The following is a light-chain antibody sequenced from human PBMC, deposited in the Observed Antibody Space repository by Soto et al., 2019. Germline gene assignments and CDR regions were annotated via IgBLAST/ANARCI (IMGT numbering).Light chain of an antibody. CDR2: KDS. CDR3: QSADSSGTYV. J-gene: IGLJ1*01. Sequence: SYELTQPPSMSVSPGQTAQITCSGDALAKQYSYWYQQKPGQAPVLVIYKDSVRPSEIPERFSGSSTGATATLTISGVQAEDEADYYCQSADSSGTYVFGTGTKVTVL. CDR1: ALAKQY. V-gene: IGLV3-25*02.